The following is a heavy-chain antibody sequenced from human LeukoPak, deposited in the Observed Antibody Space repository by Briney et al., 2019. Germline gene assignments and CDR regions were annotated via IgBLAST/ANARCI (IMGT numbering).Heavy chain of an antibody. CDR2: IYPGDSDT. D-gene: IGHD6-13*01. CDR1: GYSFTSYF. CDR3: ARVYSSSSSRFDY. J-gene: IGHJ4*02. Sequence: GESQKISCKGSGYSFTSYFIAWVRQMPGKGLEWMGIIYPGDSDTRCSPSFQGQVTISADKSISTAYLQWSSLKASDTAMYYCARVYSSSSSRFDYWGQGTLVTVSS. V-gene: IGHV5-51*01.